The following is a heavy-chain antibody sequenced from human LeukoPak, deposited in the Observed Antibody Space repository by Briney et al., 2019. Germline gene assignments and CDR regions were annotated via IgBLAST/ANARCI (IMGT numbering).Heavy chain of an antibody. CDR2: IYYSGST. CDR3: ARIAVAGIFDY. J-gene: IGHJ4*02. Sequence: SETLSLTCTVSGGSISNYYWSWIRQPPGKGLERIGYIYYSGSTNYNPSLKSRVTISVDTSKNQFSLKLSSVTAADTAVYYCARIAVAGIFDYWGQGTLVTVSS. V-gene: IGHV4-59*01. D-gene: IGHD6-19*01. CDR1: GGSISNYY.